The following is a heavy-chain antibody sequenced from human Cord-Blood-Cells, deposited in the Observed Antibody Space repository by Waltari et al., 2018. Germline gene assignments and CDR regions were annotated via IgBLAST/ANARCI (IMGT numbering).Heavy chain of an antibody. CDR1: GFTFSDYY. D-gene: IGHD3-9*01. CDR2: ISSSGSTI. V-gene: IGHV3-11*01. J-gene: IGHJ4*02. CDR3: ARDLSTGYYFDY. Sequence: AASGFTFSDYYMSWIRQAPGKGLEWVSYISSSGSTIYYADSVKGRFTISRDNAKNSLYLQMNSLRAEDTAGYYCARDLSTGYYFDYWGQGTLVTVSS.